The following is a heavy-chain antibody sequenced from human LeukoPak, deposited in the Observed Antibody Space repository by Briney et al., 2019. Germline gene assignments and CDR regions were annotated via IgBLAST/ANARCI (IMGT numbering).Heavy chain of an antibody. D-gene: IGHD2-15*01. CDR2: ISGSSSYI. V-gene: IGHV3-21*01. CDR3: AAGSGGSPLFYYYYYMDV. CDR1: GFTSSSYA. J-gene: IGHJ6*03. Sequence: GGSLRLSCAASGFTSSSYAMTWVRQAPGKGLEWVSSISGSSSYIYYADSVKGRFTISRDNAKSSLYLQVNSLRVEDTAVYYCAAGSGGSPLFYYYYYMDVWGKGTTVTVSS.